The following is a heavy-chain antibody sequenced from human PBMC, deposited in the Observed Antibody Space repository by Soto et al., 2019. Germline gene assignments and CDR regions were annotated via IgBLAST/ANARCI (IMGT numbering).Heavy chain of an antibody. CDR1: GYSFNNYL. CDR3: ARVYYDSSGFYHEDH. CDR2: ISADNGNP. D-gene: IGHD3-22*01. V-gene: IGHV1-18*01. Sequence: QVKLLQSGAEVKKPGASVMVSCQASGYSFNNYLISWVRQAPVQCPEWVGWISADNGNPNYGQKFLGRVTMTTDTSTSTAYMDLRSLRSDDTAVYYCARVYYDSSGFYHEDHWGQGTLVTVSS. J-gene: IGHJ1*01.